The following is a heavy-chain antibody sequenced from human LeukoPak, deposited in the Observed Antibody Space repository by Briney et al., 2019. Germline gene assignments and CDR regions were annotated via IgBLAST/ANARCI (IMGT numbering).Heavy chain of an antibody. CDR3: ARRAGAYSHPYDY. D-gene: IGHD4/OR15-4a*01. J-gene: IGHJ4*02. CDR1: GFTFSGYG. CDR2: ISGSGGST. V-gene: IGHV3-23*01. Sequence: GGSLRLSCAASGFTFSGYGMTWVRQAPGKGLEWVSTISGSGGSTYYADSVKGRFTISRDNSKNTLYLRMNSLRAEDTAVYYCARRAGAYSHPYDYWGQGTLVTVSS.